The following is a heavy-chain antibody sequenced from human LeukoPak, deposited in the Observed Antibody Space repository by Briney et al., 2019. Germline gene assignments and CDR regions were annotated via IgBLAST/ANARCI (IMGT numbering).Heavy chain of an antibody. V-gene: IGHV3-53*01. CDR3: ARERPGIAVAGTSYGMDV. CDR2: IYSGGST. Sequence: GGSLRLSCAASGFTVSSNYMSWVRQAPGKGLEWVSVIYSGGSTYYADSVKGRFTISRDNSKNTPYLQMNSLRAEDTAVYYCARERPGIAVAGTSYGMDVWGQGTTVTVSS. D-gene: IGHD6-19*01. CDR1: GFTVSSNY. J-gene: IGHJ6*02.